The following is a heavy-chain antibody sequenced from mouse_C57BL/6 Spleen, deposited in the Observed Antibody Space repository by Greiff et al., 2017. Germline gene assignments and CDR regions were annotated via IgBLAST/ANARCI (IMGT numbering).Heavy chain of an antibody. CDR2: INPYNGGT. CDR1: GYTFTDYY. J-gene: IGHJ4*01. D-gene: IGHD2-2*01. CDR3: ARGVGYYYAMDY. V-gene: IGHV1-19*01. Sequence: VQLQQSGPVLVKPGASVKMSCKASGYTFTDYYMNWVKQSHGKSLEWIGVINPYNGGTSYNQKFKGKATLTVDKSSSTAYMELNSLTSEDSAVYYCARGVGYYYAMDYWGQGTSVTVSS.